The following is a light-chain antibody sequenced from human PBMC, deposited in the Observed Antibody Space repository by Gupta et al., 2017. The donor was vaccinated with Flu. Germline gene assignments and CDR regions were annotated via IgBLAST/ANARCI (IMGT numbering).Light chain of an antibody. CDR3: RQGERWPWA. V-gene: IGKV2-30*01. Sequence: FTLGKPASISCSPSQRRVDSDGNTYLNWFQQRPGQSPRRLIYQGSHRDSGVPDRFSGSGSGTDFTLKIRSVEAEDVGVYYCRQGERWPWAFGQGTKVEIK. CDR1: QRRVDSDGNTY. J-gene: IGKJ1*01. CDR2: QGS.